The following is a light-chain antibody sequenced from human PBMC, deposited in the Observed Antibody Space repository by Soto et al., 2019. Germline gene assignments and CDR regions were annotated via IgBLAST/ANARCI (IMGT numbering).Light chain of an antibody. Sequence: EVVLTQSPATLSVSPGERATLSCRASQSVSTSVAWYQQKPVQAPRRLIFVASTRATGIPARFSGSGSGTEFTLTISSLPSEEFAVYDCHQDYSWPWTVGQGTQVEIK. J-gene: IGKJ1*01. CDR1: QSVSTS. CDR2: VAS. V-gene: IGKV3-15*01. CDR3: HQDYSWPWT.